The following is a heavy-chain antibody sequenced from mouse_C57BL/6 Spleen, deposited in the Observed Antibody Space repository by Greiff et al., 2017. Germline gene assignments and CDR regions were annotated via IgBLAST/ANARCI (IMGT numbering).Heavy chain of an antibody. V-gene: IGHV1-47*01. D-gene: IGHD2-3*01. Sequence: QVQLQQSGAELVKPGPSVKMSCKASGYTFTTYPIEWMQQNHGKSLEWIGNFHPYNDDTKYNEKFTGKVTLTVEKSSSTVYLELSRLAADDSAVYYCARRDDYYWFAYWGQGTLVTVSA. CDR3: ARRDDYYWFAY. CDR1: GYTFTTYP. J-gene: IGHJ3*01. CDR2: FHPYNDDT.